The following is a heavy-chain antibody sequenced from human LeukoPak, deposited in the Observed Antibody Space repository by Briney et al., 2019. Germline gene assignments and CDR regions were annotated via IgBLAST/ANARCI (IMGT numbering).Heavy chain of an antibody. CDR1: GGSISSYY. Sequence: SETLSLTCTVSGGSISSYYWSWIRQPPGKGLEWIGFVYYTGSTNYSPSLKSRVTISVDTSKNQFSLKLRSVTAADAAVYYCARISSSNWYNERGAFDVWGQGTMVTVSS. V-gene: IGHV4-59*01. CDR3: ARISSSNWYNERGAFDV. CDR2: VYYTGST. J-gene: IGHJ3*01. D-gene: IGHD6-13*01.